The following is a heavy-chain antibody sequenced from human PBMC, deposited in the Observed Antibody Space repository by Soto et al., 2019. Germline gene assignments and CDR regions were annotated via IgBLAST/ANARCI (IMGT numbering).Heavy chain of an antibody. Sequence: PGGSLRLSCVASGYTFDSRSMHWVRQAPGKGLEWVAVIWYDGTNKYYSDSVKGRFTISRDNSKNTLYLQMTGLSAEDTAIYYCAREGVTSFYLDSWGQGTLVTVSS. CDR2: IWYDGTNK. CDR1: GYTFDSRS. J-gene: IGHJ4*02. D-gene: IGHD2-21*02. V-gene: IGHV3-33*01. CDR3: AREGVTSFYLDS.